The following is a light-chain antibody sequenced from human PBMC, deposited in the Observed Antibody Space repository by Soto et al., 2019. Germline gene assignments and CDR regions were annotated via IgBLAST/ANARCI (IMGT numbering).Light chain of an antibody. J-gene: IGKJ3*01. CDR3: QQDDKPPPLT. Sequence: DIQMTQSPSSLSASVGDRVTITCQASQDISNYLNWYQQKPGKAPKLLIYDAANLETGVPSRFSGSGSETDFTLTISSLQPEDIATYYCQQDDKPPPLTFRPGTKVDIK. CDR2: DAA. V-gene: IGKV1-33*01. CDR1: QDISNY.